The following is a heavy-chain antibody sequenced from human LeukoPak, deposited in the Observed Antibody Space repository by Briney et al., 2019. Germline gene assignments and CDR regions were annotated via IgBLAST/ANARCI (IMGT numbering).Heavy chain of an antibody. V-gene: IGHV3-7*01. CDR2: IKGDGNEK. D-gene: IGHD3-10*01. CDR1: GFTFSSYW. Sequence: GGSLRLSCAASGFTFSSYWMNWVRQAPGKGLEWVANIKGDGNEKNYVDSVKGRFSISRDNAKNSLYLQMDSLRAEDTAVYYCAKEGAYPIITYDSWGQGALVTVSS. CDR3: AKEGAYPIITYDS. J-gene: IGHJ5*01.